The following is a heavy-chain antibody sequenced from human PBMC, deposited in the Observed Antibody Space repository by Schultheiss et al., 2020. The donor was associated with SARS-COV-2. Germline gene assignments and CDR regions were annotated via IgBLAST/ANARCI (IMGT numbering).Heavy chain of an antibody. V-gene: IGHV4-31*03. CDR2: IYYSGST. CDR3: ARDPGISYGMDV. CDR1: GGSISSGGYY. Sequence: SETLSLTCTVSGGSISSGGYYWSWIRQHPGKGLEWIGYIYYSGSTYYNPSLKSRVTISVDKSKNQFSLKLSSVTAADTAVYYCARDPGISYGMDVWGQGTLVTVSS. J-gene: IGHJ6*02.